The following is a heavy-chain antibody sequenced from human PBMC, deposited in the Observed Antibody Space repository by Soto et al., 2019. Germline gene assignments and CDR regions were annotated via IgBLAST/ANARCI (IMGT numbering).Heavy chain of an antibody. CDR1: GFTFSSYG. Sequence: PGGSLRLSCAASGFTFSSYGMHWVRQAPGKGLQWVAVISYDGSFTYYADSVKGRFTISRDNSKNTLYLQMNSLRAEDTAVYYCAKTPYYYDSRDAFDTWGQGTMVTVSS. J-gene: IGHJ3*02. CDR2: ISYDGSFT. CDR3: AKTPYYYDSRDAFDT. V-gene: IGHV3-30*18. D-gene: IGHD3-22*01.